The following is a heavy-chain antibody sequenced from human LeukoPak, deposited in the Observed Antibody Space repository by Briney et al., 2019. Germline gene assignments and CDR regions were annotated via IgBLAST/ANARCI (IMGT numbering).Heavy chain of an antibody. V-gene: IGHV7-4-1*02. D-gene: IGHD3-22*01. Sequence: GASVKVSCKASGYTFTGYYMHWVRQAPGQGLEWMGWINTNTGNPTYAQGFTGRFVFSLDTSVSTAYLQISSLKAEDTALYYCARGDYYDSSDTSDALDIWGQGTMITVSS. CDR1: GYTFTGYY. CDR3: ARGDYYDSSDTSDALDI. CDR2: INTNTGNP. J-gene: IGHJ3*02.